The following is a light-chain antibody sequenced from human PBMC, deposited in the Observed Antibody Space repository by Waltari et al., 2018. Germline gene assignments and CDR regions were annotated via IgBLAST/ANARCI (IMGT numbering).Light chain of an antibody. Sequence: DIQMTQSPSSLSASVGDRVTITCQASQDISNYLNWYQQKPGKAPKLLIYEAPNLETGVPSRFSGGGSGTDFACTISSLQPEDIGTYYCQQYDNLPFTFGPGTKVDIK. CDR1: QDISNY. CDR2: EAP. V-gene: IGKV1-33*01. CDR3: QQYDNLPFT. J-gene: IGKJ3*01.